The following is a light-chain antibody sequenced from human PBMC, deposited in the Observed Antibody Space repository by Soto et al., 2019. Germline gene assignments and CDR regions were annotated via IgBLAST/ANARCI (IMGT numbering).Light chain of an antibody. CDR2: EVS. CDR3: SSYTSSNTWV. V-gene: IGLV2-14*01. CDR1: SSDVGGYNY. Sequence: QSALTQPASVSGSPGQSITISCTGTSSDVGGYNYVSWYQQHPGKVPRLMIYEVSNRPSGLSNRFSGSKSDNTASLTISGLQAEDEADYYCSSYTSSNTWVFGRGTKLTVL. J-gene: IGLJ3*02.